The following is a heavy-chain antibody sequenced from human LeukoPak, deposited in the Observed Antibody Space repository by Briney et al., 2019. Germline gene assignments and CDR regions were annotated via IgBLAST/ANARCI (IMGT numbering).Heavy chain of an antibody. J-gene: IGHJ4*02. CDR3: ASGYSYGYPYFDY. V-gene: IGHV4-39*07. D-gene: IGHD5-18*01. CDR2: IYYSGST. Sequence: SETLSLTCTVSGGSISSGSYFWGWIRQPPGKGLEWIGSIYYSGSTYYNPSLKSRVTISVDTSKNQFSLKLSSVTAADTAVYYCASGYSYGYPYFDYWGQGTLVTVSS. CDR1: GGSISSGSYF.